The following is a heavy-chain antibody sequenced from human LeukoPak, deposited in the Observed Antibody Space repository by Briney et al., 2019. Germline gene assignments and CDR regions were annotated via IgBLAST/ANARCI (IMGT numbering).Heavy chain of an antibody. CDR2: IYYSGST. CDR3: ARPAGDPRYRAPGYFAY. Sequence: SETLSLTCTVSGDSITGYYWSWIRQPPGKGLDWIGSIYYSGSTYYNPSLKSRVSISVDTSKNQFSLKLRSVTAADTAVYYCARPAGDPRYRAPGYFAYWGQGTPVTVSS. J-gene: IGHJ4*02. V-gene: IGHV4-39*01. CDR1: GDSITGYY. D-gene: IGHD1-26*01.